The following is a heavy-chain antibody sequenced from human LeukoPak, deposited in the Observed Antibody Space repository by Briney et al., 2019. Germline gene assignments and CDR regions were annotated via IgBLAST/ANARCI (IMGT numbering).Heavy chain of an antibody. CDR1: GGSISTCY. J-gene: IGHJ4*02. CDR2: IYYSGST. V-gene: IGHV4-59*08. Sequence: PSETLSLTCSVSGGSISTCYWSWIRQPPGKGLEWIGYIYYSGSTNYNPSLKSRVTISVDTSKNQFSLKLSSVTAADTAVYYCARQKDSSSWYPDYWGQGTLVTVSS. CDR3: ARQKDSSSWYPDY. D-gene: IGHD6-13*01.